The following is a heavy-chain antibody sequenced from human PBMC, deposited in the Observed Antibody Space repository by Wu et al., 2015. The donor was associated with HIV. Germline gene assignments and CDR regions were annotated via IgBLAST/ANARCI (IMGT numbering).Heavy chain of an antibody. J-gene: IGHJ6*03. D-gene: IGHD1-7*01. CDR1: GGTFSSYA. CDR3: ATCDRGITGTWRHYYYYMDV. CDR2: IIPIFGTA. V-gene: IGHV1-69*12. Sequence: QVQLVQSGAEVKKPGSSVKVSCKASGGTFSSYAISWVRQAPGQGLEWMGGIIPIFGTANYAQKFQGRVTITADESTSTAYMELSSLRSEDTAVYYCATCDRGITGTWRHYYYYMDVWGQRDHGHRLL.